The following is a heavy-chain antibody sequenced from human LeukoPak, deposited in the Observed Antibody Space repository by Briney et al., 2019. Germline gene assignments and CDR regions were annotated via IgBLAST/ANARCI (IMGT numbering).Heavy chain of an antibody. CDR3: ARAGYCSSTSCQRVPLV. D-gene: IGHD2-2*03. V-gene: IGHV4-59*01. Sequence: PSETLSLTCTVSGGSMKNYYWIWIRQSPGEGLEWIGYIYYSGSTNYNPSLKSRVTISVDTSKNQFSLKLSSVTAADTAVYYCARAGYCSSTSCQRVPLVWGQGTTVTVSS. CDR1: GGSMKNYY. J-gene: IGHJ6*02. CDR2: IYYSGST.